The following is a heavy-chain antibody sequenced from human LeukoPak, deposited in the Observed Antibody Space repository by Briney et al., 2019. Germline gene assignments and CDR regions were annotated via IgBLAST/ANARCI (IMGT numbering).Heavy chain of an antibody. D-gene: IGHD5-24*01. CDR2: IYSGGST. CDR1: GFTVSSNY. J-gene: IGHJ4*02. V-gene: IGHV3-53*01. CDR3: AHGYNSRPFDY. Sequence: GGSLRLSCAASGFTVSSNYMSWVRQAPGKGLEWGSVIYSGGSTYYADSVKGRFTISRDNSKNTLYLQMNSLRAEDTAVYYCAHGYNSRPFDYWGQGTLVTVSS.